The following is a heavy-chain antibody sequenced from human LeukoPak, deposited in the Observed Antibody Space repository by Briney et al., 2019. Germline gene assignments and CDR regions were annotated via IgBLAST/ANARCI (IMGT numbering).Heavy chain of an antibody. CDR2: IYYSGNT. J-gene: IGHJ4*02. V-gene: IGHV4-59*01. CDR3: ARYLSAAGNPDVFDY. CDR1: GXSISGYY. D-gene: IGHD6-13*01. Sequence: SETLSLTCTVSGXSISGYYWTWIRQPPGKGREWIGYIYYSGNTNYNPSLKSRVTISVDTSKNQFSLKLSSVTAADTAVYYCARYLSAAGNPDVFDYWGQGTLVTVPS.